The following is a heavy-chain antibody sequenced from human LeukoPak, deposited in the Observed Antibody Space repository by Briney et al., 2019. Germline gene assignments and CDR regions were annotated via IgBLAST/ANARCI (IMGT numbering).Heavy chain of an antibody. D-gene: IGHD6-13*01. CDR1: GFSFTTYW. Sequence: PGGSLRLSCAASGFSFTTYWMNWFRQAPGKGLEWVANINQDGSEKNYVDSVKGRFTISRDNAKNSLYLQMNSLRPEDTAVHYCATDRDSRWQNRFDSWGQGTLVTVSS. CDR2: INQDGSEK. J-gene: IGHJ4*02. V-gene: IGHV3-7*01. CDR3: ATDRDSRWQNRFDS.